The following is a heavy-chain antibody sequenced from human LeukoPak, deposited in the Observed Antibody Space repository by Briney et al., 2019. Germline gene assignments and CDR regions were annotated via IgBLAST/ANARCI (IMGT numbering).Heavy chain of an antibody. Sequence: ETLSLTCTVSGYSISSGHYWSWIRQPAGKGLEWIGRIYTSGSTNYNPSLKRRVTMSVDTSKKQFSLKLSSVTAADTAVYYCARGGWAAVGTAYFQHWGQGTLVTVSS. J-gene: IGHJ1*01. CDR3: ARGGWAAVGTAYFQH. D-gene: IGHD6-13*01. CDR2: IYTSGST. V-gene: IGHV4-4*07. CDR1: GYSISSGHY.